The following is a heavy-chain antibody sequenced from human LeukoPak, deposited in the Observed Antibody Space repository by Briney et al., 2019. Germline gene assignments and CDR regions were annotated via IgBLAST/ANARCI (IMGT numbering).Heavy chain of an antibody. J-gene: IGHJ3*02. CDR1: GGSMNSYY. Sequence: SSETLSLTCTVSGGSMNSYYWSWIRQPAGKGLEWIGRIYTSGNTNYNPSLKSRVTMSVDTSKNQFSLKVSSVTAADTAVYYCARVHYDILTGDYKGPPAFDIWGQGTMVIVSS. CDR3: ARVHYDILTGDYKGPPAFDI. V-gene: IGHV4-4*07. D-gene: IGHD3-9*01. CDR2: IYTSGNT.